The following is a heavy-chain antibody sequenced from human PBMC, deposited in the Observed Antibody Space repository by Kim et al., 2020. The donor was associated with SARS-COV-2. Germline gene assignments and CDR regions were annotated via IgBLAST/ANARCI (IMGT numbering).Heavy chain of an antibody. J-gene: IGHJ1*01. CDR3: AKDGIATLSGRGYFQH. CDR2: ISWNSGSI. CDR1: GFTFDDYA. V-gene: IGHV3-9*01. Sequence: GGSLRLSCAASGFTFDDYAMHWVRQAPGKGLEWVSGISWNSGSIGYADSVKGRFTISRDNAKNSLYLQMNSLRAEDTALYYCAKDGIATLSGRGYFQHWGQGTLVTVSS. D-gene: IGHD6-13*01.